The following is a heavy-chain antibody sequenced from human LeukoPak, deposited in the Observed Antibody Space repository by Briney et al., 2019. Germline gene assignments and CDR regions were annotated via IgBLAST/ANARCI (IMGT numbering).Heavy chain of an antibody. CDR2: IYSYSGST. V-gene: IGHV4-39*01. D-gene: IGHD4-17*01. CDR3: AASGMTTVTFFDY. J-gene: IGHJ4*02. CDR1: GDSITSSSYY. Sequence: SETLSLTCTVSGDSITSSSYYWGWIRQPPGMGLEWIGTIYSYSGSTYYNPSLKSRVTISVDTTKNQYSLKLTSVTAADTAVYYCAASGMTTVTFFDYWGQGTLATVSS.